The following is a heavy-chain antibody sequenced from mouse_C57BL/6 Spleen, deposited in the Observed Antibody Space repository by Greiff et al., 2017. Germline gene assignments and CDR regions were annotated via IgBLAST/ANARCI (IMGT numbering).Heavy chain of an antibody. V-gene: IGHV1-15*01. D-gene: IGHD1-1*01. CDR1: GYTFTDYE. CDR2: IDPETGGT. J-gene: IGHJ2*01. CDR3: TRSDGYDY. Sequence: QVQLQQSGAELVRPGASVTLSCKASGYTFTDYEMHWVKQTPLHGLAWIWAIDPETGGTAYTQKFKGKAILTADKSYSTAYMELRSLTTEDSAVYYCTRSDGYDYWGQGTTLTVSS.